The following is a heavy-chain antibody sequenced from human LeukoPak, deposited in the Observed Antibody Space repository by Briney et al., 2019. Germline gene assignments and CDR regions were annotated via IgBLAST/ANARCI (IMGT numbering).Heavy chain of an antibody. CDR1: GFTFSSYA. CDR2: ISGTGANT. J-gene: IGHJ4*02. V-gene: IGHV3-23*01. D-gene: IGHD6-19*01. Sequence: GGSLRLSCAVSGFTFSSYAMTWVRQAPGKGLEWVSAISGTGANTYYADSVKGRFTTSRDNPRSTLYLQMNSLSNEDTAVYYCAYADNNGWYYFHYWGQGTLVTVSS. CDR3: AYADNNGWYYFHY.